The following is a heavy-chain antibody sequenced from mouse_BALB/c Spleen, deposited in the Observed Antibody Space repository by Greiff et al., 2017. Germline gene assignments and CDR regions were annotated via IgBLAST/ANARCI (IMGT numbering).Heavy chain of an antibody. J-gene: IGHJ2*01. CDR2: ISYDGSN. V-gene: IGHV3-6*02. Sequence: EVQLVESGPGLVKPSQSLSLTCSVTGYSITSGYYWNWIRQFPGNQLEWMGYISYDGSNNYNPSLKNRISITRDTSKNQFFLKLNSVTTEDTATYYCARDRVTTVEGYFDYWGQGTTLTVSS. CDR3: ARDRVTTVEGYFDY. CDR1: GYSITSGYY. D-gene: IGHD1-1*01.